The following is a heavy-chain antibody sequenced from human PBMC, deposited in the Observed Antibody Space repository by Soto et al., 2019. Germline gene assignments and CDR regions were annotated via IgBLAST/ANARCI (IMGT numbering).Heavy chain of an antibody. CDR1: GGSISSGGYY. J-gene: IGHJ4*02. D-gene: IGHD5-12*01. CDR2: IYYSGST. Sequence: PSETLSLTCTVSGGSISSGGYYWSWIRQHPGKGLEWIGYIYYSGSTYYNPSLKSRVTISVDTSKNQFSLKLSSVTAADTAVYYCARDGDGYNYYWGQGTLVTVSS. CDR3: ARDGDGYNYY. V-gene: IGHV4-31*03.